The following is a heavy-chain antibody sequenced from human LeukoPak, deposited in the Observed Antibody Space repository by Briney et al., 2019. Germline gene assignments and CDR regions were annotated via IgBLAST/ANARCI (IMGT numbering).Heavy chain of an antibody. CDR2: INQDGSDE. CDR1: EFTFSSYW. CDR3: GRYLRSTSGSI. V-gene: IGHV3-7*01. J-gene: IGHJ4*02. Sequence: QTGGSLRLSCAASEFTFSSYWMSWVRQAPGKGLEWVASINQDGSDEYYVDSVKGRFTISGDNAKNSLYLQMNSLRAEDTAVYYCGRYLRSTSGSIWGQGTLVTVSS. D-gene: IGHD1-1*01.